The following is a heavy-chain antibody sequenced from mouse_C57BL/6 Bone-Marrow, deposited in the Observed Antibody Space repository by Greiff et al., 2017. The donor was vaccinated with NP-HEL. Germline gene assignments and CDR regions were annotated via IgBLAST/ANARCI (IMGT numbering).Heavy chain of an antibody. D-gene: IGHD5-1*01. CDR1: GYTFTSYW. CDR2: IHPNSGST. V-gene: IGHV1-64*01. Sequence: QVQLQQPGAELVKPGASVKLSCKASGYTFTSYWMHWVKQRPGQGLEWIGMIHPNSGSTNYNEKFKSKATLAVDKSSSTAYMQLSSLTSEDSAVYDCAIKDLQSFAYWGQGTLVTVSA. CDR3: AIKDLQSFAY. J-gene: IGHJ3*01.